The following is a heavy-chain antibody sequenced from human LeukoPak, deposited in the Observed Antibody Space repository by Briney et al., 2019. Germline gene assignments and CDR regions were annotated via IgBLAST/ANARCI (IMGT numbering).Heavy chain of an antibody. CDR1: GFTLSSYA. J-gene: IGHJ4*02. D-gene: IGHD5-12*01. Sequence: GGSLRLSCAASGFTLSSYAMSCVRQAPGKGLEWVSATSGTDGSTHYADSVKGRFTISRDSSNKRLYLQMNSLRAEDTAIYYCAKDVAATISSGGYYFDLWGQGTLVTVSS. V-gene: IGHV3-23*01. CDR2: TSGTDGST. CDR3: AKDVAATISSGGYYFDL.